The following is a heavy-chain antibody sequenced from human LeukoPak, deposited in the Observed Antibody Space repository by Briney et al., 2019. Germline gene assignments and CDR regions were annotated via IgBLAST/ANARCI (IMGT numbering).Heavy chain of an antibody. CDR2: ISGSGGST. V-gene: IGHV3-23*01. D-gene: IGHD3-3*01. CDR1: GFTFSSYA. J-gene: IGHJ6*03. CDR3: AKLQRDYDFWSGYYTGRYYYYYMDV. Sequence: PGGSLRFSCAASGFTFSSYAMSWARQAPGKGLEWVSAISGSGGSTYYADSVKGRFTISRDNSKNTLYLQMNSLRAEDTAVYYCAKLQRDYDFWSGYYTGRYYYYYMDVWGKGTTVTVSS.